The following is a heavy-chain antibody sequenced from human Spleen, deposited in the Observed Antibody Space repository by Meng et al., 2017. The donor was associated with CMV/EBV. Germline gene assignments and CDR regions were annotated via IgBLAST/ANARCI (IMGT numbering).Heavy chain of an antibody. V-gene: IGHV3-30-3*01. D-gene: IGHD3-9*01. CDR2: ISYDGSNK. Sequence: GGFLRLSCAASGFTLSSYAMHWVRQAPGKRLEWVAVISYDGSNKYYAESVKGRFTISRDNSKKTLYLQMNSLRPEDTAVYYCARDGDVLTGYLPDYWGQGTLVTVSS. J-gene: IGHJ4*02. CDR1: GFTLSSYA. CDR3: ARDGDVLTGYLPDY.